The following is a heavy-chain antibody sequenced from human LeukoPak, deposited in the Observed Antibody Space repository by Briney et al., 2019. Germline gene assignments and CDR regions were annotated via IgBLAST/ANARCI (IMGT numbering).Heavy chain of an antibody. CDR3: ARADDSSGYRLYYFDY. CDR2: INYSGGA. D-gene: IGHD3-22*01. J-gene: IGHJ4*02. Sequence: SETLSLTCTVSGGSISSGGYYWTWIRQHPGKGLEWIGYINYSGGAYYNPSLKSRVTISVDTSKNHFSLKLSSATAADTAVYYCARADDSSGYRLYYFDYWGQGTLVTVSS. V-gene: IGHV4-31*03. CDR1: GGSISSGGYY.